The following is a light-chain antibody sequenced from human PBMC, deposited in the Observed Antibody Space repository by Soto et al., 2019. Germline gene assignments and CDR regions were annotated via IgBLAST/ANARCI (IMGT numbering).Light chain of an antibody. CDR1: TNDVSDYHY. Sequence: QSVLTQPASASGSPGQSITISCTGTTNDVSDYHYVSWYQHHPGKAPKVIIYEVNNRPSGVSDRFSGSKSGNTASLTISGLQAEDEAEYYCGSYTSSSTLNWVFGGGTKLTVL. J-gene: IGLJ3*02. CDR3: GSYTSSSTLNWV. CDR2: EVN. V-gene: IGLV2-14*01.